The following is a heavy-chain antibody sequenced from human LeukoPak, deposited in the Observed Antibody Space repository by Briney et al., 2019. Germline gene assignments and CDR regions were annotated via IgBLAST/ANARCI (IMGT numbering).Heavy chain of an antibody. D-gene: IGHD6-19*01. Sequence: QAGGSLRLSCAASGFTFSTYWTSWVRQAPGKGLEWVANIKQDGSEKDYVDSVKGRFTISRDNAKNSLYLRMNSLRAEDTAVYYCARGLSGWYGEYYFDYWGQGTLVTVSS. J-gene: IGHJ4*02. CDR1: GFTFSTYW. CDR2: IKQDGSEK. V-gene: IGHV3-7*01. CDR3: ARGLSGWYGEYYFDY.